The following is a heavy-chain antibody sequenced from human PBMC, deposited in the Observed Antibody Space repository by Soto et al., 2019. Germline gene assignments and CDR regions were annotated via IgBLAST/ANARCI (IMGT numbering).Heavy chain of an antibody. CDR1: GGSISSSSYY. J-gene: IGHJ4*02. CDR2: IYYSGST. Sequence: QLQLQESGPGLVKPSETLSLTCTVSGGSISSSSYYWGWIRQPPGKGLEWIGSIYYSGSTYYNPSLKSRVTISVDTSKNQFSLKLSSVTAADTAVYYCASHPRDYVWGSYRYTLDYWGQGTLVTVSS. D-gene: IGHD3-16*02. V-gene: IGHV4-39*01. CDR3: ASHPRDYVWGSYRYTLDY.